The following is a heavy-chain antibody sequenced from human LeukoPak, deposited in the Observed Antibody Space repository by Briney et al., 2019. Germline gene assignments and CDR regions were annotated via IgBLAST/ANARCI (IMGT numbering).Heavy chain of an antibody. V-gene: IGHV3-33*06. CDR3: AKEYYYGSGSYYTKPYFFDY. D-gene: IGHD3-10*01. CDR2: TWYDGSNK. J-gene: IGHJ4*02. Sequence: PGGSLRLSCAASGFSFSSYGMHWVRQASGKGLEWVAVTWYDGSNKYYADSVKGRFTISRDNSKNTLYLQMNILRAEDTAVYYCAKEYYYGSGSYYTKPYFFDYWGQGTLVTVSS. CDR1: GFSFSSYG.